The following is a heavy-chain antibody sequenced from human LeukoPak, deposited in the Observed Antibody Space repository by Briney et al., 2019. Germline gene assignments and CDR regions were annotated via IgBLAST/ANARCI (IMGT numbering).Heavy chain of an antibody. V-gene: IGHV4-59*01. D-gene: IGHD6-13*01. Sequence: SETLSLTCTVSGGSIRGYFWTWIRQPPGKGLEWIGYIYYSGSTNYNPSLKSRVTIAVDTSKNQFSLRLNSVTAADTAVYYCAMAYSSSWYYFVYWGQGTLVTVSS. CDR2: IYYSGST. J-gene: IGHJ4*02. CDR1: GGSIRGYF. CDR3: AMAYSSSWYYFVY.